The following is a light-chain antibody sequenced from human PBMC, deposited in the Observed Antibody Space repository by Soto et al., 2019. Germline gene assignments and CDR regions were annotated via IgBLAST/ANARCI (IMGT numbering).Light chain of an antibody. J-gene: IGKJ4*01. Sequence: DMQMTQSPSSVSASVGDRVTITCRASEDMSTWLAWYQQKPGKAPKLLIFAVCSLQSGVPTRFSGSGSGTDCTLTISSLQPEDFATYYCQQANSFPLAFGGGTKVEI. CDR2: AVC. CDR3: QQANSFPLA. V-gene: IGKV1-12*01. CDR1: EDMSTW.